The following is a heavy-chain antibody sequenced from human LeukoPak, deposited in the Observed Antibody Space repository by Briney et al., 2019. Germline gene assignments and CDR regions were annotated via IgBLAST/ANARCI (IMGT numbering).Heavy chain of an antibody. CDR1: GYTFTGYY. J-gene: IGHJ4*02. CDR2: INPNHGGT. Sequence: GASVKVSCKASGYTFTGYYLHWVRQAPGQGPEWMGLINPNHGGTNYAQKFQGRVTMTRDTSISTAYMELSRLRSDDTAVYYCARDRSNAYYYDSSGYFQRGFDYWGQGTLVTVSS. CDR3: ARDRSNAYYYDSSGYFQRGFDY. V-gene: IGHV1-2*02. D-gene: IGHD3-22*01.